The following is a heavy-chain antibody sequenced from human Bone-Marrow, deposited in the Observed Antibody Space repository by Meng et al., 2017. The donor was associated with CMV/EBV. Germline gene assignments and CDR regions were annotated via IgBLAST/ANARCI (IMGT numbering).Heavy chain of an antibody. J-gene: IGHJ4*02. Sequence: LRLSCAASGFTFSSYAMHWVRQAPGKGLEWVTVISYDGSHKNYADSVKGRFTISRDNFKNTLYLQMNSLRAEDTAVYYCAKESLEWSLPNPLDYWGQGVLVTVSS. CDR1: GFTFSSYA. CDR2: ISYDGSHK. CDR3: AKESLEWSLPNPLDY. V-gene: IGHV3-30*04. D-gene: IGHD3-3*01.